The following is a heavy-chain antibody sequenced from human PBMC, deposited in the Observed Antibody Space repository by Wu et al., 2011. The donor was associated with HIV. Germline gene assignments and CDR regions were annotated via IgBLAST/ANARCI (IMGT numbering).Heavy chain of an antibody. V-gene: IGHV1-69*06. CDR2: IIPVFGTA. Sequence: SGAEVKKPGSSVKVSCKTSGGIFSSHAISWVRQAPGQGLEWMGGIIPVFGTANYAQKFRGRVTITADKPTSTAYMELNSLRSEDTAIYYCARGENSSSWFQPEYYFDYWGQGTLVTVSS. J-gene: IGHJ4*02. CDR3: ARGENSSSWFQPEYYFDY. CDR1: GGIFSSHA. D-gene: IGHD6-13*01.